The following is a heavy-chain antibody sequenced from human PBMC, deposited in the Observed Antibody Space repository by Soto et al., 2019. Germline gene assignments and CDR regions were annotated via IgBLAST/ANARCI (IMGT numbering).Heavy chain of an antibody. V-gene: IGHV4-31*03. J-gene: IGHJ5*02. CDR2: IYYSGST. CDR1: GGSISSGDYY. Sequence: QVQLQESGPGLVKPSQTLSLTCTVSGGSISSGDYYWSWIRQHPGKGLEWIGYIYYSGSTYYNPSLKVGLTLSVDPLKTHFPRRRGCVPAADPPVYYWARWWGGTRRGFDPGGQGPLVPFS. CDR3: ARWWGGTRRGFDP. D-gene: IGHD2-15*01.